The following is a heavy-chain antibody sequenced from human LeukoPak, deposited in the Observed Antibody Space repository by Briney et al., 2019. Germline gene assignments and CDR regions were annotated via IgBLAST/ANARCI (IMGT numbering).Heavy chain of an antibody. CDR2: IRYDGSNK. V-gene: IGHV3-30*02. D-gene: IGHD2-2*01. J-gene: IGHJ6*04. CDR1: GFTFSSYG. CDR3: AKDYRPYCSSTSCTSMDV. Sequence: GSLRLSCAASGFTFSSYGMHWVRQAPGKGLEWVAFIRYDGSNKYYADSVKGRFTISRDNSKNTLYLQMNSLRAEDTAVYYCAKDYRPYCSSTSCTSMDVWGKGTRSPSPQ.